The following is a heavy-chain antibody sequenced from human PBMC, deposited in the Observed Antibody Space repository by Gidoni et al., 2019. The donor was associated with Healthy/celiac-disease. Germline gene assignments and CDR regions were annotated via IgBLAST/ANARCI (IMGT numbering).Heavy chain of an antibody. CDR2: INHSGST. J-gene: IGHJ6*04. V-gene: IGHV4-34*01. CDR1: GGSFSGYY. CDR3: ARGRVRPGGV. Sequence: QVQLQQWGAGLLTPSETLSLTCAVYGGSFSGYYWSWIRQPPGKGLEWIGEINHSGSTNYNPSLKSRVTISVDTSKNQFSLKLSSVTAADTAVYYCARGRVRPGGVWGKGITVTVSS. D-gene: IGHD3-16*01.